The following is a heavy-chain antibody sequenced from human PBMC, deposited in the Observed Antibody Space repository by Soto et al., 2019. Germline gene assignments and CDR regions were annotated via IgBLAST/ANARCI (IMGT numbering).Heavy chain of an antibody. CDR3: ARGGYDYVWGSYRSTFDY. Sequence: QVQLQQWGAGLLKPSETLSLTCAVYGGSFSGYYWSWIRQPPGKGLEWIGEINHSGSTNYNPSLKSRVTISVDTSKNQCSLKLSSVTAADTAVYYCARGGYDYVWGSYRSTFDYWGQGTLVTVSS. CDR2: INHSGST. CDR1: GGSFSGYY. V-gene: IGHV4-34*01. J-gene: IGHJ4*02. D-gene: IGHD3-16*02.